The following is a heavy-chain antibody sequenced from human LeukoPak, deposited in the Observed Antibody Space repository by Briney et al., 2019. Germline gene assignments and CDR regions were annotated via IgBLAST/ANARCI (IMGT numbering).Heavy chain of an antibody. D-gene: IGHD3-22*01. J-gene: IGHJ3*02. V-gene: IGHV1-69*06. CDR2: IIPIFGTA. Sequence: ASVKVSCKASGGTFSSYAISWVRQAPGQGLEWMGGIIPIFGTANYAQKFQGRVTITAGKSTSTAYMELSSLRSEDTAVYYCARDRIYYDSQGGADAFDIWGQGTMVTVSS. CDR1: GGTFSSYA. CDR3: ARDRIYYDSQGGADAFDI.